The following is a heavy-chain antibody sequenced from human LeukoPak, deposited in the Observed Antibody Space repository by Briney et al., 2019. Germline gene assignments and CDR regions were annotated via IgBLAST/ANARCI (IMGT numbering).Heavy chain of an antibody. CDR3: ASVGRYSYGGDY. Sequence: ASVKVSCKASGYTFTSYGISWVRQAPGQGLEWMGWINPNSGGTNYAQKFQGRVTMTRDTSISTAYMELSRLRSDDTAVYYCASVGRYSYGGDYWGQGTLVTVSS. CDR1: GYTFTSYG. J-gene: IGHJ4*02. CDR2: INPNSGGT. D-gene: IGHD5-18*01. V-gene: IGHV1-2*02.